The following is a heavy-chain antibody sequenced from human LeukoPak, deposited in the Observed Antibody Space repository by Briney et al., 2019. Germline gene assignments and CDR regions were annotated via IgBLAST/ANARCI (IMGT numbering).Heavy chain of an antibody. V-gene: IGHV1-2*06. CDR3: ATSRDRIAAAGRDEFDY. J-gene: IGHJ4*02. D-gene: IGHD6-13*01. CDR1: GYTFTDYY. CDR2: INPNSGGT. Sequence: ASVKVSCKASGYTFTDYYIHWVRQAPGQGLEWMGRINPNSGGTNYAQKFQGRVTMTRDTSISTAYMELSRLSSDDTAVYYCATSRDRIAAAGRDEFDYWGQGTLVAVSS.